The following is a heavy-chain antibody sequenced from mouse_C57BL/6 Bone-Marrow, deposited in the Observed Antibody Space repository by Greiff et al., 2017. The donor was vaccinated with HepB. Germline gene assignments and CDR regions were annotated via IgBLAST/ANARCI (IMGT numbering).Heavy chain of an antibody. CDR3: ARKSIYYYGSSPFAY. V-gene: IGHV1-64*01. Sequence: VQLQQPGAELVKPGASVKLSCKASGYTFTSYWMHWVKQRPGQGLEWIGMIHPNSGSTNYNEKFKSKATLTVDKSSSTAYMQLSSLTSEDSAVYYCARKSIYYYGSSPFAYWGQGTLVTVSA. CDR2: IHPNSGST. J-gene: IGHJ3*01. CDR1: GYTFTSYW. D-gene: IGHD1-1*01.